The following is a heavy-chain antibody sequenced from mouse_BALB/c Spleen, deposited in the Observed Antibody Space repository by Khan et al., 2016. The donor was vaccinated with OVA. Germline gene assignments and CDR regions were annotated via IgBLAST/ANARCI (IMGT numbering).Heavy chain of an antibody. J-gene: IGHJ3*01. D-gene: IGHD1-1*01. CDR2: IYPGDGDT. CDR3: ARYYGSSFAY. V-gene: IGHV1-80*01. CDR1: GYAFSSYW. Sequence: QVRLQQSGAELVRPGSSVKISCKASGYAFSSYWMNWVKQRPGQGLEWIGQIYPGDGDTNYNGKFKGKATLTADKSSSTAYMQLSSLTSEDSAVYFCARYYGSSFAYWGQGTLVTVSA.